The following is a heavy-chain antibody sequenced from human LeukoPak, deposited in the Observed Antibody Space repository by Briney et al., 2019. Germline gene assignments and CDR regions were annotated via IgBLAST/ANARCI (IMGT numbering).Heavy chain of an antibody. Sequence: GGSLRLSCAASGFSFSTYWMSWVRQTPEKGLEFVANIDQGGSVRNYMDSLKGRCTISRDNAKKSLYLEIDSLRADDTAVYYCARDPESSSFDLWGRGALVTVSS. J-gene: IGHJ4*02. V-gene: IGHV3-7*01. CDR2: IDQGGSVR. D-gene: IGHD6-13*01. CDR1: GFSFSTYW. CDR3: ARDPESSSFDL.